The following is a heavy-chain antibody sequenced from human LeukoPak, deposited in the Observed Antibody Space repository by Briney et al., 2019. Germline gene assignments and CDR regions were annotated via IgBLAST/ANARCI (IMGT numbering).Heavy chain of an antibody. V-gene: IGHV3-9*01. CDR2: ISCDSGSI. D-gene: IGHD4-17*01. J-gene: IGHJ4*02. CDR3: ASIRYDDYAY. CDR1: GFTFDDYS. Sequence: GRSLRLSCAASGFTFDDYSMHWVRQAPGKGLEWVSGISCDSGSIGYADSVKGRFTNSRDNAKNSLYLQMHSLTTEDTALYYCASIRYDDYAYGGQGTGFTVSS.